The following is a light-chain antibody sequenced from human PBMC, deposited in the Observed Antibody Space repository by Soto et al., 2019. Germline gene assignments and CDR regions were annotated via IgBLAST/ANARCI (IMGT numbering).Light chain of an antibody. CDR3: SSENVV. CDR2: VFT. Sequence: QSALTQPASVCGSPGQSITISCTGTTRDIARYNFVSWYQQHPGKAPNLIVFYVFTSRPSGVSDRFSGSKVGTTASLTISALLSEEEAVDYGSSENVVFGGGSKLTVL. J-gene: IGLJ2*01. CDR1: TRDIARYNF. V-gene: IGLV2-14*03.